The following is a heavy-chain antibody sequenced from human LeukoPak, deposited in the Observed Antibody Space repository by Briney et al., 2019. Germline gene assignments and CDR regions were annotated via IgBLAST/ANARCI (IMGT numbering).Heavy chain of an antibody. D-gene: IGHD3-10*01. J-gene: IGHJ6*02. CDR2: IWYDGSNK. V-gene: IGHV3-33*01. CDR1: GFTFSSYG. CDR3: ARDLSKELGYYYYYGMDV. Sequence: GGSLRLSCAASGFTFSSYGMHWVRQAPGKGLEWVAVIWYDGSNKYYADSVKGRFTNSRDNSKNTLYLQMNSLRAEDTAVYYCARDLSKELGYYYYYGMDVWGQGTTVTVSS.